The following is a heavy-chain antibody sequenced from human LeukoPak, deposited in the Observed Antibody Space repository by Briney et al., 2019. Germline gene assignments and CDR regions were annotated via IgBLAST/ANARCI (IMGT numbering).Heavy chain of an antibody. CDR1: GFTFSRYS. D-gene: IGHD6-13*01. CDR2: ISGSSDDK. J-gene: IGHJ4*02. Sequence: GGSLRLSCLASGFTFSRYSMKWVRQAPGKGLEWVSSISGSSDDKHYIDSVKGRFTISRDNAKNSLFLQMNSLRAEDTAVYYCASIAAADPFDYWGQGTLVTVSS. V-gene: IGHV3-21*01. CDR3: ASIAAADPFDY.